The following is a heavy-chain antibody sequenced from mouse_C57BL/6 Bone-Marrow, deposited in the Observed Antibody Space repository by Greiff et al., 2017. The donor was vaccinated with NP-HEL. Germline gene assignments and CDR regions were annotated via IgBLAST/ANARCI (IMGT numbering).Heavy chain of an antibody. CDR3: ARYYGSSYYIDY. D-gene: IGHD1-1*01. CDR2: LYPGAGDT. CDR1: GYAFRSYW. J-gene: IGHJ2*01. V-gene: IGHV1-80*01. Sequence: VQLQQSGAELVKPGASVKISCKASGYAFRSYWMHWVKPRPGQGLEWIGQLYPGAGDTHFNGKFKGKATLTADKSSSTAYMQLSSLTSEDSAVYYCARYYGSSYYIDYWGQGTTLTVSS.